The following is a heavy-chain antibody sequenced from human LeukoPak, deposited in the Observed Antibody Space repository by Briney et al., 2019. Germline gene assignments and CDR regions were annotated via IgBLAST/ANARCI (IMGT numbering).Heavy chain of an antibody. D-gene: IGHD3-9*01. Sequence: PGGSLRLSCAASGFTFSGYAMSWVRQAPGKGLEWVSAISGSGGSTYYADSVKGRFTISRDNSKNTLYLQMNSLRAEDTAVYYCARDGTIDILTGQYYYYYGMDVWGQGTTVTVSS. CDR3: ARDGTIDILTGQYYYYYGMDV. CDR1: GFTFSGYA. J-gene: IGHJ6*02. CDR2: ISGSGGST. V-gene: IGHV3-23*01.